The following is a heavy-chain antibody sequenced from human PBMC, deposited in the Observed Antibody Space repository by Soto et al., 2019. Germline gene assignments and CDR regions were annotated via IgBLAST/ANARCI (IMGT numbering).Heavy chain of an antibody. Sequence: ASVKVSCKASGYTFSDYYIHWVRQAPGQGLEWMGWINPNSGGTKYAPKFQGGVTMTRDTSITTAYMELSRLRSGDTAVYYWGNGPATAKPEVVNLWAEGTQVTVSS. CDR1: GYTFSDYY. V-gene: IGHV1-2*02. J-gene: IGHJ4*02. CDR2: INPNSGGT. CDR3: GNGPATAKPEVVNL. D-gene: IGHD3-22*01.